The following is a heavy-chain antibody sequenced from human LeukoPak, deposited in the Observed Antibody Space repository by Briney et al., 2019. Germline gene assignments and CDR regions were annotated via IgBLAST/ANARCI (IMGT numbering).Heavy chain of an antibody. CDR3: ARLLSVVAATLGFDP. V-gene: IGHV4-39*07. D-gene: IGHD2-15*01. J-gene: IGHJ5*02. Sequence: SETLSLTCTVSGDSIKSSSYYWAWVRQPPGKGLEWIASIYYSGTTYYNPSLKSRVTISVDTSKNQFSLKLSSVTAADTAVYYCARLLSVVAATLGFDPWGQGTLVTVSS. CDR2: IYYSGTT. CDR1: GDSIKSSSYY.